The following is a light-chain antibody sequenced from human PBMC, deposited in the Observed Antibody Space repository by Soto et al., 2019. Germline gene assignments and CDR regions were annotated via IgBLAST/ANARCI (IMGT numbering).Light chain of an antibody. CDR1: QGISDY. V-gene: IGKV1-39*01. Sequence: DIRMSQSPSSVSACVGDTVTITCGASQGISDYLSWFQHKPGEASKLLIYTASSLQGGVPLRFSGAGSRTDFSLTISGLQPEDTATYYCQQTYTFPWTFGQGTRWISN. CDR2: TAS. CDR3: QQTYTFPWT. J-gene: IGKJ1*01.